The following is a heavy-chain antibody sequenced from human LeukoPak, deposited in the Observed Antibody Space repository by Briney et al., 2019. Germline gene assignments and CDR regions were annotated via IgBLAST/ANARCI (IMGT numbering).Heavy chain of an antibody. CDR3: ARYDSGGFYRNFDY. J-gene: IGHJ4*02. V-gene: IGHV4-31*03. Sequence: PSQTLSLTCTVSGGSISSGGYYWSWIRQHPGKGLEWIGYIYYSGSTYYNPSLKSRATISVDTSQSQFSLRLSSVTAADTAVYYCARYDSGGFYRNFDYWGQGTLVTVSS. CDR2: IYYSGST. D-gene: IGHD3-22*01. CDR1: GGSISSGGYY.